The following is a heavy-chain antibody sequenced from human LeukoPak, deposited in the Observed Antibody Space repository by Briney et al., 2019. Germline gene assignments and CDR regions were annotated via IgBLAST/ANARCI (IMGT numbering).Heavy chain of an antibody. V-gene: IGHV4-61*05. CDR1: GGSISSSSYY. J-gene: IGHJ4*02. CDR2: IYYSGST. Sequence: PSETLSLTCTVSGGSISSSSYYWGWIRQPPGKGLEWIGYIYYSGSTNYNPSLKSRVTISVDTSKNQFSLKLSSVTAADTAVYYCARGTTVVTHPFDYWGQGTLVTVSS. D-gene: IGHD4-23*01. CDR3: ARGTTVVTHPFDY.